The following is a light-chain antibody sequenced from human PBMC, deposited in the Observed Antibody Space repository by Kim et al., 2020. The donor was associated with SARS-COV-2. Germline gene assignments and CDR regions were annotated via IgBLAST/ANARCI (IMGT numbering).Light chain of an antibody. J-gene: IGKJ5*01. CDR3: QQRSNWIT. Sequence: SLCPVERATLSCTASLSVSSYLAWYQQKPGQAPRLLIYDASNRATGITAMFSGSGSGTDFTLTISSLGPEDFAVYYCQQRSNWITFGQGTRLEIK. CDR1: LSVSSY. CDR2: DAS. V-gene: IGKV3-11*01.